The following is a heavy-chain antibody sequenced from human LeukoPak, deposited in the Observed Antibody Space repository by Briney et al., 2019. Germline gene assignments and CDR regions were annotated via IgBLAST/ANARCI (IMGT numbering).Heavy chain of an antibody. CDR2: ISTYNGNT. CDR1: GYTFSNYA. V-gene: IGHV1-18*01. CDR3: ARDQFSGYFDY. D-gene: IGHD1-26*01. J-gene: IGHJ4*02. Sequence: GASVKVSCKASGYTFSNYAINWVRQAPGQGLEWMGWISTYNGNTNYAQKLQGRVTMTTDTSTSTAYMELRSLRSDDTAVYYCARDQFSGYFDYWGQGTLVTVSS.